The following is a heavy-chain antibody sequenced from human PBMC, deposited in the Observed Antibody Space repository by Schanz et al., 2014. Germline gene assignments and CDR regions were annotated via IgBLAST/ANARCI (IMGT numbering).Heavy chain of an antibody. CDR2: MNPNSGNP. CDR3: ARGRAFDY. CDR1: GYTFTSYD. V-gene: IGHV1-8*01. Sequence: QVQLVQSGAEVRKPGASVRVSCKASGYTFTSYDINWVRQAPGQGLEWLGWMNPNSGNPGVAQKFRGRVTMTRNTSMSTAYIELHVLTSEDTAAYYCARGRAFDYWGQGTLVTVSS. J-gene: IGHJ4*02.